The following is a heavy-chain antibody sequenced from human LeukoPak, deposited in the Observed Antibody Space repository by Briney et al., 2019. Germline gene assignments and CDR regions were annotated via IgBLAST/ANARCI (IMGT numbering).Heavy chain of an antibody. CDR1: GSSISSAYF. D-gene: IGHD2-15*01. J-gene: IGHJ4*02. Sequence: SETLSLTCAVSGSSISSAYFWGWIRQTPAKGLEWIGSMYHSGTTYYNPSLNSRVTISVDTSKNQFSLKLSFVTAADTAVYYCARRPVGEYYFDYWGQGTLVTVS. CDR3: ARRPVGEYYFDY. CDR2: MYHSGTT. V-gene: IGHV4-38-2*01.